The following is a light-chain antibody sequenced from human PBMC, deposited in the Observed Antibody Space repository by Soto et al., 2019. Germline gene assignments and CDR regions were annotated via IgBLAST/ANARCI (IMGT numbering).Light chain of an antibody. CDR3: AAGDDSLNGWV. CDR2: GNH. Sequence: QAVVIQASSMSGTPGQRVTISCSGSSSNIGSNTVNWYQQVPGTAPKLLIYGNHERPSGVPDRFSGSKSGTSASLAISGLQSEDEADYYCAAGDDSLNGWVFGGGTKLTVL. J-gene: IGLJ3*02. CDR1: SSNIGSNT. V-gene: IGLV1-44*01.